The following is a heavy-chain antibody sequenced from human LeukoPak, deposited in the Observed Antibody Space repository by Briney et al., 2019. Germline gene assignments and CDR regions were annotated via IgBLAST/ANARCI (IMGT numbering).Heavy chain of an antibody. CDR2: IYHSGST. J-gene: IGHJ4*02. CDR1: GGSISSYY. Sequence: PSETLSLTCSVSGGSISSYYWSWIRQPPGKGLEWIGYIYHSGSTYYNPSLKSRVTISVDRSKNQFSLKLSSVTAADTAVFYCARENGDYVLDYWGQGTLVTVSS. CDR3: ARENGDYVLDY. V-gene: IGHV4-59*12. D-gene: IGHD4-17*01.